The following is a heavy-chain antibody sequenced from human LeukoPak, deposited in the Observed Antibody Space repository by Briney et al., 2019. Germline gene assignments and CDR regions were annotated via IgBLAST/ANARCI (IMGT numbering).Heavy chain of an antibody. CDR1: GFTFSSYA. Sequence: GGSLRLSCAASGFTFSSYAMSWVRQAPGKGLEWVAYISNDGGKSNYADSVKGRFTISRDNARNSLFLQMNSLRVEDTSFYYCTRDEAWGQGILVTVSS. CDR3: TRDEA. CDR2: ISNDGGKS. J-gene: IGHJ5*02. V-gene: IGHV3-7*01.